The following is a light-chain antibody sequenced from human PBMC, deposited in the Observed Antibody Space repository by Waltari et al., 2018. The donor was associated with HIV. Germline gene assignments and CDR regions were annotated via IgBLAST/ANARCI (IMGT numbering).Light chain of an antibody. J-gene: IGLJ1*01. CDR1: SSEVGGSDY. CDR3: SSYRSSSTFV. V-gene: IGLV2-14*03. CDR2: EVT. Sequence: QSALTQPASVSGSPGQSITIPCTGASSEVGGSDYVSWYQQHPGKAPKLMIYEVTNRPSGISNRFSGSKSGNTASLTISGLQAEDEADYYCSSYRSSSTFVFGTGTKVTVL.